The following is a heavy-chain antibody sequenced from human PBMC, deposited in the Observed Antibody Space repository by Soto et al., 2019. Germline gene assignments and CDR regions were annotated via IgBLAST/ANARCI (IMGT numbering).Heavy chain of an antibody. Sequence: PGGSLRLSCAASGFTFSNAWMTWVRQAPGKGLEWVGRVKSKTDGGTIDYAAPVKDRFTISRDDSKNTLYLQMNSLKTEDTAVYYCFVIIRRSSMRILYRCQATPDPVSS. V-gene: IGHV3-15*01. CDR3: FVIIRRSSMRILY. D-gene: IGHD6-6*01. J-gene: IGHJ4*02. CDR1: GFTFSNAW. CDR2: VKSKTDGGTI.